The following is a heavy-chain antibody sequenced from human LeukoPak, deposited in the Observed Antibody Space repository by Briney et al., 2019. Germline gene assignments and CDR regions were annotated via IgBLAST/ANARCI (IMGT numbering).Heavy chain of an antibody. J-gene: IGHJ6*02. CDR3: ARRSTRLYYYYGMDV. CDR2: INHSGST. Sequence: SETLSLTCAVYGGSFSGYYWSWLRQPPGKGLEWIGEINHSGSTNYNPSLKSRVTISVDTSKNQFSLKLSSVTAADTAVYYCARRSTRLYYYYGMDVWGQGTTVTVSS. D-gene: IGHD2-2*01. CDR1: GGSFSGYY. V-gene: IGHV4-34*01.